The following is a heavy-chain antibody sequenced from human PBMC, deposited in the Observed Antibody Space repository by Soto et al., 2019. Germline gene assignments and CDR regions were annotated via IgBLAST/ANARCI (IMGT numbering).Heavy chain of an antibody. V-gene: IGHV1-46*03. CDR2: INPTGGRA. J-gene: IGHJ4*03. D-gene: IGHD3-10*01. CDR1: GYTFTNYY. CDR3: SRLTTMVREINDDHSDF. Sequence: GASVKVSCKASGYTFTNYYIHWVRQAPGQGLEWMGVINPTGGRASYAPKFQGRVTLTRDTSTSTAYMELSSLRSDDTAVYFCSRLTTMVREINDDHSDFWGQRTLVTAPQ.